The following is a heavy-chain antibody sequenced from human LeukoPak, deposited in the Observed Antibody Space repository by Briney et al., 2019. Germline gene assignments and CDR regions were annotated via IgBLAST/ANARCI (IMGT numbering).Heavy chain of an antibody. D-gene: IGHD7-27*01. CDR2: IYYSGYT. CDR3: ARHWGSDWYFDL. Sequence: PSETLSLTCTVSGGSISGHYWSWIRQPPGKGLEWIGYIYYSGYTNYNPSLKSRVTISVDTSKNQFSLNLSSVTAADTAVYYCARHWGSDWYFDLWGRGTLVTVSS. CDR1: GGSISGHY. J-gene: IGHJ2*01. V-gene: IGHV4-59*11.